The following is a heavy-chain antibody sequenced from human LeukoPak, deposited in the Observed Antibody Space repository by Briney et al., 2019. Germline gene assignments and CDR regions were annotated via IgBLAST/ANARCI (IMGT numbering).Heavy chain of an antibody. Sequence: GGSLRLSCAASGFTFSSYGMHWVRQAPGKGLEWVAVISYDGSNKYYADSVKGRFTISRDNSKNTLYLQMNSLRAEDTAVYYCAKEHRQGSGWYEDEAFDIWGQGTMVTVSS. V-gene: IGHV3-30*18. J-gene: IGHJ3*02. CDR2: ISYDGSNK. CDR3: AKEHRQGSGWYEDEAFDI. CDR1: GFTFSSYG. D-gene: IGHD6-19*01.